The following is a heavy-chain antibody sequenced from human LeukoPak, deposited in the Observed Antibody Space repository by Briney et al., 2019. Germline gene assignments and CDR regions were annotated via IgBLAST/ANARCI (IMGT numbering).Heavy chain of an antibody. D-gene: IGHD3-10*01. Sequence: GGSLRLSCAASGFTFSDYYMSWIRQAPGKGLEWVSYISSSSSYTNYADSVKGRFTISRDNAKNSLYLQMNSLRAEDTAVYYCARDTGIGGSGSYYMYYFDYWGQGTRVTVSS. CDR3: ARDTGIGGSGSYYMYYFDY. J-gene: IGHJ4*02. CDR2: ISSSSSYT. CDR1: GFTFSDYY. V-gene: IGHV3-11*06.